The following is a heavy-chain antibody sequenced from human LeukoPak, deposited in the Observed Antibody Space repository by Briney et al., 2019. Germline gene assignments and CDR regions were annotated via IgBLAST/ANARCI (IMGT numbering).Heavy chain of an antibody. D-gene: IGHD2-15*01. J-gene: IGHJ4*02. CDR2: ISASGGST. CDR1: GFTFSSYA. CDR3: AKTKLGYCSGGSCYSRHYRLDY. Sequence: GGSLRLSCATSGFTFSSYAISWVRQAPGKGLEWVPAISASGGSTYYADSVKGRFTISRDNSKNTLYLQMNSLRAEDTAVYYCAKTKLGYCSGGSCYSRHYRLDYWGQGTLVTVSS. V-gene: IGHV3-23*01.